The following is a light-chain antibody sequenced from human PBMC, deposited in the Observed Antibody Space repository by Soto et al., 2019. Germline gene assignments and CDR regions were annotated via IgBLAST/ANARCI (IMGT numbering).Light chain of an antibody. CDR2: DVS. J-gene: IGLJ1*01. CDR1: SSDVGGYNY. Sequence: QSALTQPASVSGSPGQSITISCTGTSSDVGGYNYVSWYQQHPGKDPKLMIYDVSNRPSGVSNRFSGSKSGNTAALTISGLQAEDEAHYYCSSYTSSSTPYVFGTGTKLTVL. V-gene: IGLV2-14*01. CDR3: SSYTSSSTPYV.